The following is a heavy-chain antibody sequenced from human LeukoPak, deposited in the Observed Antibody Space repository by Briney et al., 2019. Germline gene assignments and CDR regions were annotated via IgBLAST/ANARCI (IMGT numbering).Heavy chain of an antibody. V-gene: IGHV1-8*01. CDR1: GYTFTSYD. CDR3: ARGPPYYYYMDV. CDR2: MNPNSGNT. Sequence: ASVKVSCKASGYTFTSYDINWVRQATGQGLEWMGWMNPNSGNTGYAQKFQGRVTMTRNTSISTAYMELSSLRSEDTAVYYCARGPPYYYYMDVWGKASTVTVSS. J-gene: IGHJ6*03.